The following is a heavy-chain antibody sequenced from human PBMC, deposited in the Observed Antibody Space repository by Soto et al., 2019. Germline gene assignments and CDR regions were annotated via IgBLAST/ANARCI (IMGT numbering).Heavy chain of an antibody. CDR1: GYTFTRNG. D-gene: IGHD3-22*01. CDR2: ISPNSGNT. J-gene: IGHJ2*01. CDR3: ASTKYDSSAYYYWYLGL. V-gene: IGHV1-18*01. Sequence: QVHLVQSGAEVKKPGASVNVSCKTSGYTFTRNGISWVRQAPGQGLEWMGWISPNSGNTKYAQKLQGRVTITADTSANTVYLELSSLRSEDTAVYYCASTKYDSSAYYYWYLGLWGRGTLVTVSS.